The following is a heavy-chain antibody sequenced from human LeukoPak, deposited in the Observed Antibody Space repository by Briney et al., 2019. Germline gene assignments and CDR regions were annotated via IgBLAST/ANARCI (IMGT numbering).Heavy chain of an antibody. D-gene: IGHD4-11*01. Sequence: SETLSLTCTVSGGSISSSSYYWGWIRQPPGKGLEWIGSIYYSGSTYYNPSLKSRVTISVDRSKNQFSLKLSSVTAADTAVYYCARETTTVTTSVADYWGQGTLVTVSS. CDR1: GGSISSSSYY. V-gene: IGHV4-39*07. J-gene: IGHJ4*02. CDR2: IYYSGST. CDR3: ARETTTVTTSVADY.